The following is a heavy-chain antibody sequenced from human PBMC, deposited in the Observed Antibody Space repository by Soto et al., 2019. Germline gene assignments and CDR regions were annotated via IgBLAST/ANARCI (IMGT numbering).Heavy chain of an antibody. V-gene: IGHV4-31*03. CDR2: IYYSGST. Sequence: QVQLQESGPGLVKPSQTLSLTCTVSGGSISSGGYYWSWIRQHPGKGLEWIGYIYYSGSTYYNPSLKSRVTISVDTSKNQFSLKLSSVTAADTAVYYCARAVRQMVYAMRGLVQNWFDPWGQGTLVTVSS. CDR1: GGSISSGGYY. CDR3: ARAVRQMVYAMRGLVQNWFDP. D-gene: IGHD2-8*01. J-gene: IGHJ5*02.